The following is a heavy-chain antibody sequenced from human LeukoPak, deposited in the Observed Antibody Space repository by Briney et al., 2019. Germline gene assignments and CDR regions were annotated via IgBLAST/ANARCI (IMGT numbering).Heavy chain of an antibody. D-gene: IGHD3-10*01. CDR1: GFTLSSYW. CDR3: ARYYGSGSHNWFDP. J-gene: IGHJ5*02. CDR2: IKQDGSET. Sequence: GVSLRLSCAASGFTLSSYWMSWVRQAPGKGLEWVANIKQDGSETYYVDSVKGRFTISRDNAKNSLYLQMNGLRPEDTAVYYCARYYGSGSHNWFDPWGQATLVTVPS. V-gene: IGHV3-7*05.